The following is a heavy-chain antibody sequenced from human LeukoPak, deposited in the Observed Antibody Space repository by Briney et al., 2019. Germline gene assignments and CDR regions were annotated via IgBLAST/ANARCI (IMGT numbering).Heavy chain of an antibody. V-gene: IGHV1-18*01. J-gene: IGHJ4*02. CDR3: ARGVVTIFGVAPNYFDY. Sequence: ASVEVSCKASGYTFTSYGISWVRQAPGQGLEWMGWISAYNGNTNYAQKLQGRVTMTTDTSTSTAYMELRSLRSDDTAVYYCARGVVTIFGVAPNYFDYWGQGTLVTVSS. D-gene: IGHD3-3*01. CDR2: ISAYNGNT. CDR1: GYTFTSYG.